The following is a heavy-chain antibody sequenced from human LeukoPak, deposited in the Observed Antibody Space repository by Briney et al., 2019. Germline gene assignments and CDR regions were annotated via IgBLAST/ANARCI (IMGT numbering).Heavy chain of an antibody. D-gene: IGHD2/OR15-2a*01. V-gene: IGHV3-30*18. CDR1: GFSFSSYG. Sequence: PGGSLRLSCVASGFSFSSYGMHWVRQAPGKGLEWVAVISYDGSNKYYADSVKGRFTISRDNPKNTLYLQMSSLRAEDTAVYYCAKDGVVSDDYFRYYYGMDVWGQGTTVTVSS. J-gene: IGHJ6*02. CDR3: AKDGVVSDDYFRYYYGMDV. CDR2: ISYDGSNK.